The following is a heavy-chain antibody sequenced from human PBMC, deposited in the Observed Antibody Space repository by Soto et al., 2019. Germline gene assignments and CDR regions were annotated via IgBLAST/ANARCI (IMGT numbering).Heavy chain of an antibody. J-gene: IGHJ4*02. Sequence: QVQLVQSGAEVKKPGASVKVSCKASGYTFTNYGITWVRQAPGQGLEWMGWISAYNGNTNYAQKLQGRVTMTTDTSTSTAYMELRSHRSDDTAVYYCARASTPYYYDTSGYDVWGQGTLVSVSS. V-gene: IGHV1-18*01. CDR1: GYTFTNYG. CDR2: ISAYNGNT. D-gene: IGHD3-22*01. CDR3: ARASTPYYYDTSGYDV.